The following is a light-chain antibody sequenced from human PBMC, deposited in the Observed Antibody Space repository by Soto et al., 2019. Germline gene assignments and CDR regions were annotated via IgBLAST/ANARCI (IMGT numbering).Light chain of an antibody. CDR1: QSVFHRSNTNNY. V-gene: IGKV4-1*01. Sequence: DIVMTQSPDSLAVSLGERATINCKSSQSVFHRSNTNNYLAWYQQKPGQPPKLLIYWATTRESGVPDRFSGSGSETDLAVTSRNRPADDVPDYHCWQIDRSPYSFGQGAKLEI. CDR3: WQIDRSPYS. J-gene: IGKJ2*01. CDR2: WAT.